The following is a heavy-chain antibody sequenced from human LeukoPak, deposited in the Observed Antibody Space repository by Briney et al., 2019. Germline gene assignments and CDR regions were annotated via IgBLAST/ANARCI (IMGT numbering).Heavy chain of an antibody. D-gene: IGHD3-10*01. CDR3: ARAGLAVRGVIWDAFDI. J-gene: IGHJ3*02. V-gene: IGHV3-48*01. Sequence: PGGSLRLSCAASGFTFSSYSMNWVRQAPGKGLEWVSYISSSSSTIYYADSVKGRFTISRDNAKNSLYLQMNSLRAEDTAVYYCARAGLAVRGVIWDAFDIWGQGTMVTVSS. CDR2: ISSSSSTI. CDR1: GFTFSSYS.